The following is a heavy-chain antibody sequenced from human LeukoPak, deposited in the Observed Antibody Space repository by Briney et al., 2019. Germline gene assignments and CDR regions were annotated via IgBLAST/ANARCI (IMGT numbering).Heavy chain of an antibody. CDR1: GFTFSSYA. J-gene: IGHJ3*02. Sequence: PGGPLRLSCAASGFTFSSYAMHWVRQAPGKGLEWVAVISYDGSNKYYADSVKGRFTISRDNSKNTLYLQMNSLRAEDTAVYYCASATGDDAFDIWGQGTMVTVSS. CDR2: ISYDGSNK. D-gene: IGHD7-27*01. V-gene: IGHV3-30-3*01. CDR3: ASATGDDAFDI.